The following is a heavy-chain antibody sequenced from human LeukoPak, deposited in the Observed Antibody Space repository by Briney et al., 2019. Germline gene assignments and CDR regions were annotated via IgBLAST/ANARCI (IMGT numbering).Heavy chain of an antibody. CDR3: ARDRSGSYYDY. CDR1: GFTFSSYW. Sequence: GGSLRLPCAASGFTFSSYWMSWVRQAPGKGLEWVANIKQDGSEKYYVDSVKGRFTISRDNAKNSLYLQMNSLRAEDTAVYYCARDRSGSYYDYWGQGTLVTVSS. D-gene: IGHD3-10*01. J-gene: IGHJ4*02. CDR2: IKQDGSEK. V-gene: IGHV3-7*04.